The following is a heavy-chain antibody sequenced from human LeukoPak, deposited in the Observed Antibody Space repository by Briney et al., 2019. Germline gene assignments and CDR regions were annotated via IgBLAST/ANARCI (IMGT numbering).Heavy chain of an antibody. Sequence: SETLSLTCAVYGGSFSGYYWSWIRQPPGKGLEWIGEINHSGSTNYNPSLKSRVTISVDTSKNQFSLKLSSVTAADTAVYYCAVTYYDFWSAYSRYGTDVWGQGTTVTVSS. CDR2: INHSGST. CDR3: AVTYYDFWSAYSRYGTDV. D-gene: IGHD3-3*01. V-gene: IGHV4-34*01. CDR1: GGSFSGYY. J-gene: IGHJ6*02.